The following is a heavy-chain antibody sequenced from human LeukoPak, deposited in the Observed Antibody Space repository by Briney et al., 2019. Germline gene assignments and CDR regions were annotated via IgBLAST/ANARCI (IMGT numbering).Heavy chain of an antibody. V-gene: IGHV4-39*01. J-gene: IGHJ4*02. Sequence: SETLFLTCTVSGVSIRSSTYYWGWIRQPPGKGLDWIGNVYYSGSTYYNPSLKSRVTISVDTSKNQISLKLNSVTAADTAVYYCARQAISGYDPPPFDSWGQGTLVTVSS. CDR1: GVSIRSSTYY. CDR2: VYYSGST. CDR3: ARQAISGYDPPPFDS. D-gene: IGHD5-12*01.